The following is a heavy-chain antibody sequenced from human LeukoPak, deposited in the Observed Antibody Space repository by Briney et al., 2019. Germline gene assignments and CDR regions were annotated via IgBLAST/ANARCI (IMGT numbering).Heavy chain of an antibody. V-gene: IGHV4-59*08. D-gene: IGHD6-6*01. CDR3: ARSIAARRALDY. CDR2: IYYSGST. J-gene: IGHJ4*02. CDR1: GGSIRSYY. Sequence: SETLSLTCTVSGGSIRSYYWSWIRQPPGKGLEWIGYIYYSGSTNYNPSLKSRVTISVDTSKNQFSLKLSSVTAADTAVYYCARSIAARRALDYWGQGTLVTVSS.